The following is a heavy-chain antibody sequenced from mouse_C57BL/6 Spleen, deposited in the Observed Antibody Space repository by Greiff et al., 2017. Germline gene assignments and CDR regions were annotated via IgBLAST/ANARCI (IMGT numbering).Heavy chain of an antibody. D-gene: IGHD1-1*01. V-gene: IGHV1-4*01. Sequence: VQLQQSGAELARPGASVKMSCKASGYTFTSYTMHWVKQRPGQGLEWIGYINPSSGYTKYNQKFKDKATLTADKSSSKAYRQLSSLTTEDSAVYYWARDYGRVYYFDYWGQGTTLTVSS. CDR1: GYTFTSYT. CDR2: INPSSGYT. CDR3: ARDYGRVYYFDY. J-gene: IGHJ2*01.